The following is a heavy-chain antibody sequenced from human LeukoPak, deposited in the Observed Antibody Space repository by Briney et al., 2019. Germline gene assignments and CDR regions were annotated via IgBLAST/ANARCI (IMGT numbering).Heavy chain of an antibody. CDR1: GFTFSSYG. D-gene: IGHD2-2*01. CDR2: IWYDGSNK. CDR3: ARAGRYCSSTSCYYGGSGVDY. J-gene: IGHJ4*02. Sequence: QPGRSLRLSCAASGFTFSSYGMHWVRQAPGKGLEWVAVIWYDGSNKYYADSVKGRFTISRDNSKKTPYLQMNSLRAEDTAVYYCARAGRYCSSTSCYYGGSGVDYWGQGTLVTVSS. V-gene: IGHV3-33*01.